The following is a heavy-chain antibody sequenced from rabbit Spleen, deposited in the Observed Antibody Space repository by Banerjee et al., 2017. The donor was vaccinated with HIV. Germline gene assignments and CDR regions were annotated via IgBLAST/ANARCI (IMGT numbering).Heavy chain of an antibody. Sequence: QSLEESGGGLVQPGESLTLSCKASGFDFNNYYMCWVRQAPGKGLEWIACIHGGSINNIYYATWAKGRFTISKTSSTTVTLQMTSLTAADTATYFCARFYAGYGDFGYAAMWGPGTLVTVS. CDR2: IHGGSINNI. D-gene: IGHD7-1*01. CDR3: ARFYAGYGDFGYAAM. V-gene: IGHV1S40*01. CDR1: GFDFNNYY. J-gene: IGHJ4*01.